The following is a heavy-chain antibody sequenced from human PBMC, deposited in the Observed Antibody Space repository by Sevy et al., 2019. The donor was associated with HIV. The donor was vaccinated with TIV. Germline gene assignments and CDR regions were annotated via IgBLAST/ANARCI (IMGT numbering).Heavy chain of an antibody. CDR1: GYTLTKLG. CDR3: ATTKDYYESSGSPFDY. CDR2: FVPEDGET. J-gene: IGHJ4*02. Sequence: VSVKVSCKVSGYTLTKLGMHWVRQAPGKGLEWMGSFVPEDGETIYAQMFQGRLTMTEDTSTDTAYMDLSSLRSEDTAVYFCATTKDYYESSGSPFDYWGQGTVVTVSS. V-gene: IGHV1-24*01. D-gene: IGHD3-22*01.